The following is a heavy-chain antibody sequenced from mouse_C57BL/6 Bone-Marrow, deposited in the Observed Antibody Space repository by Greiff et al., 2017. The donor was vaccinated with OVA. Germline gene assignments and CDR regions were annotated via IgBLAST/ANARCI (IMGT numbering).Heavy chain of an antibody. J-gene: IGHJ1*03. D-gene: IGHD2-4*01. CDR3: AMMGCDYHWYVDV. CDR2: IYPGSGST. V-gene: IGHV1-55*01. Sequence: VQLQQPGAELVKPGASVKMSCKASGYTFTSYWITWVKQRPGQGLEWIGDIYPGSGSTNYNEKFKSKATLTVDTSSSTAYMQLSSLTSEDSAVYYCAMMGCDYHWYVDVWGTGTTVTVSS. CDR1: GYTFTSYW.